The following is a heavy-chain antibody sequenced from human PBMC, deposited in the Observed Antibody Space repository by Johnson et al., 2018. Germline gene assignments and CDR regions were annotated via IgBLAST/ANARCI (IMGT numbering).Heavy chain of an antibody. V-gene: IGHV3-21*01. D-gene: IGHD4-17*01. Sequence: VQLGQGGGGLVEPGGSMGLTCAASGFIFGTYSMNWVRQATGKGLEWVSSISTSSSYIDYADSVKGRFTISRDNAKNSLYLQMNSLRAEDTAVYYCARDLTTVTTNSEYFQPWGQGTLVTVSS. J-gene: IGHJ1*01. CDR1: GFIFGTYS. CDR3: ARDLTTVTTNSEYFQP. CDR2: ISTSSSYI.